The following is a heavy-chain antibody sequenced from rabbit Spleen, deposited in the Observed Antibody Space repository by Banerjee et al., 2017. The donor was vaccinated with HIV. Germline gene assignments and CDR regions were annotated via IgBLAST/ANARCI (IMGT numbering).Heavy chain of an antibody. J-gene: IGHJ6*01. CDR2: IDIGSSGFT. V-gene: IGHV1S40*01. CDR1: GVSFSISSY. Sequence: QSLEESGGDLVKPGASLTLTCTASGVSFSISSYMCWVRQAPGKGLEWIACIDIGSSGFTYFASWAKGRFTISKASSTTVTLQMTSLTVADTATYFCARDSGTSFSSYGMDLWGQGTLVTVS. CDR3: ARDSGTSFSSYGMDL. D-gene: IGHD8-1*01.